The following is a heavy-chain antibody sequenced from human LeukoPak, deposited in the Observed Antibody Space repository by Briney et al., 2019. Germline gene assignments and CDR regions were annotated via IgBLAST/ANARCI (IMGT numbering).Heavy chain of an antibody. Sequence: ASVKVSCKASGYTFTSYAMHWVRQAPGQRLEWMGWISAGNGNTKYSQKFQGRVTITRDTSASTAYMELSSLRSEDTAVYYCARAPENCGGDCPFDYWGQGTLVTVSS. CDR2: ISAGNGNT. V-gene: IGHV1-3*01. CDR1: GYTFTSYA. D-gene: IGHD2-21*02. CDR3: ARAPENCGGDCPFDY. J-gene: IGHJ4*02.